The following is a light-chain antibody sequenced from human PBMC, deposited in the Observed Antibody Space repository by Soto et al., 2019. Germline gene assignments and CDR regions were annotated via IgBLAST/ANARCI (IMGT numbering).Light chain of an antibody. Sequence: EIVLKQSPGTLSLFLGERAILSCRASQSVDSINFAWYQQKPGQAPRLLMYGASSWAAGVPDRFSGSGSGTDFTLTISRLEPGDSAVYYCQQYGSSPYTFGQGTKLEIK. CDR1: QSVDSIN. CDR2: GAS. J-gene: IGKJ2*01. V-gene: IGKV3-20*01. CDR3: QQYGSSPYT.